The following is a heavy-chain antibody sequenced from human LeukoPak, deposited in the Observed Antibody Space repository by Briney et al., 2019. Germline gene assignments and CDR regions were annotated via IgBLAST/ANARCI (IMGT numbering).Heavy chain of an antibody. D-gene: IGHD3-10*01. Sequence: PGGSLRLSCAASGFTFSSYDMHWVRQATGKGLEWVSAIGTAGDTYYPGSVKGRFTISRENAKNSSYLQMNSLRAGDTAVYYCARGLEVRGVISYYFDYWGQGTLVTVSS. J-gene: IGHJ4*02. V-gene: IGHV3-13*04. CDR3: ARGLEVRGVISYYFDY. CDR2: IGTAGDT. CDR1: GFTFSSYD.